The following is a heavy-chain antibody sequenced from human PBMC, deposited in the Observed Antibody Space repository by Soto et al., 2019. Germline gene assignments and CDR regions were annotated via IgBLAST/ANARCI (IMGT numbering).Heavy chain of an antibody. Sequence: QVQLVQSGAEVKKPGSSVKVSCKASGGTFSSYAIGWVRQAPGQGLEWMGGIIPIFGTANYAQKFQGRVTITTDESTSTAYMELSSLRSDDTAVYYCAPDRWPAHDYSHDVANWGQGTLVTVSS. J-gene: IGHJ4*02. V-gene: IGHV1-69*01. CDR3: APDRWPAHDYSHDVAN. D-gene: IGHD4-4*01. CDR1: GGTFSSYA. CDR2: IIPIFGTA.